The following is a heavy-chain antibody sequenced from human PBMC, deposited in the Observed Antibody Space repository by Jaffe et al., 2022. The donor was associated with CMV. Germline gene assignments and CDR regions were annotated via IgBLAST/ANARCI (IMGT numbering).Heavy chain of an antibody. J-gene: IGHJ6*02. Sequence: QVQLVQSGAEVKKPGASVKVSCKASGYTFTSYYMHWVRQAPGQGLEWMGIINPSGGSTSYAQKFQGRVTMTRDTSTSTVYMELSSLRSEDTAVYYCARGGEYATFYYYYGMDVWGQGTTVTVSS. CDR3: ARGGEYATFYYYYGMDV. V-gene: IGHV1-46*01. D-gene: IGHD1-26*01. CDR1: GYTFTSYY. CDR2: INPSGGST.